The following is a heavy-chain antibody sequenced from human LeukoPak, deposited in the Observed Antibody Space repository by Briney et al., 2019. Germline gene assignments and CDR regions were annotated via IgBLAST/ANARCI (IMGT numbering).Heavy chain of an antibody. J-gene: IGHJ6*03. V-gene: IGHV1-46*01. CDR1: GYSFTAYY. CDR3: ASDGIEGDYYYMDV. Sequence: ASVNISCKASGYSFTAYYLHWVRQAHGQGLEWMGINNPGGGTVVHGQKFQGRVSMTRDMSTSTVYMELSSLTSEDTAVYYCASDGIEGDYYYMDVWGRGTTVTVSS. CDR2: NNPGGGTV. D-gene: IGHD1-14*01.